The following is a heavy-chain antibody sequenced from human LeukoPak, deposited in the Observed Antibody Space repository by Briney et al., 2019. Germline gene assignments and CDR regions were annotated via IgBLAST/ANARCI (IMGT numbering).Heavy chain of an antibody. CDR3: ARNAAVFYYGSGTTEGRFDP. D-gene: IGHD3-10*01. J-gene: IGHJ5*02. Sequence: SVKVSCKASGGTFSSYAISWVRQAPGQGLEWMGGIIPIFGTANYAQKFQGRVTITADKSTSTAYMELSSLRSEDTAVYYCARNAAVFYYGSGTTEGRFDPWGQGTLVTVSS. V-gene: IGHV1-69*06. CDR1: GGTFSSYA. CDR2: IIPIFGTA.